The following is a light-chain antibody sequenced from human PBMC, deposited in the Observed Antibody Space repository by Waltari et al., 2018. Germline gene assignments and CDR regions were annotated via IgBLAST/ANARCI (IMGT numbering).Light chain of an antibody. V-gene: IGKV3-15*01. Sequence: EIVMTQSPATLSVSPGERATLSCRASQRINSNLAWYQQNPGQAPRLIIYGASTRTTGIPARFAGTGSGTEFTLTISSLQSEDFAVYYCQKYNNWPRTFGQGTKVEIK. CDR3: QKYNNWPRT. J-gene: IGKJ1*01. CDR1: QRINSN. CDR2: GAS.